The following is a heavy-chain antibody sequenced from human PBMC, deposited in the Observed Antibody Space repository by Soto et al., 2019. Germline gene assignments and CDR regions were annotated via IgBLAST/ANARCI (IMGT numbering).Heavy chain of an antibody. Sequence: QVQLVQSGAELKKPGASVKISCKASGYTFSDYIITWVRQAPGQGLEWMGWFSDYNGNTNYAQKFLGRDSMTTDTSTSTAYLELKSLTSDDTAVYYCARDSLTYSSPFDYWGQGTLITVSS. CDR3: ARDSLTYSSPFDY. CDR2: FSDYNGNT. V-gene: IGHV1-18*01. J-gene: IGHJ4*01. CDR1: GYTFSDYI. D-gene: IGHD6-13*01.